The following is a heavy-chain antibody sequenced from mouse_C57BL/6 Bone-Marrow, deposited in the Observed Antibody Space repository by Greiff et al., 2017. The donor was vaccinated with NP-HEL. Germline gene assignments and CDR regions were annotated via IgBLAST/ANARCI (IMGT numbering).Heavy chain of an antibody. V-gene: IGHV5-4*01. CDR2: ISDGGSYT. CDR1: GFTFSSYA. Sequence: VQLVQSGGGLVKPGASLKLSCAASGFTFSSYAMSWVRQTPGKRLEWVATISDGGSYTYYPDNVKGRFTISIDTAKNNLYLQMSHLRSEDAAMYYCSRAAGTSDDYWGQGTTLTVSS. J-gene: IGHJ2*01. CDR3: SRAAGTSDDY. D-gene: IGHD3-3*01.